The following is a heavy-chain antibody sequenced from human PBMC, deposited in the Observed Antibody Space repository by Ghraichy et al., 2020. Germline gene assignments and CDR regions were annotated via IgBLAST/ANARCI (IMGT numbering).Heavy chain of an antibody. Sequence: GGSLRLSCSASGFTFSSYGIHWVRQAPGKGLEWVAFIRYDSSTEYYADSVKGRFTISRDNSKNTLFLQTNSLITEDTALYYCAKDLYNSGWYPTCFDYWGQGTLVTVSS. V-gene: IGHV3-30*02. CDR3: AKDLYNSGWYPTCFDY. D-gene: IGHD6-19*01. J-gene: IGHJ4*02. CDR1: GFTFSSYG. CDR2: IRYDSSTE.